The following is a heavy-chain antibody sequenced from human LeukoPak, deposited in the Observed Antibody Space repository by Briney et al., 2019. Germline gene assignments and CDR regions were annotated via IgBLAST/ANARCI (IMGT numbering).Heavy chain of an antibody. CDR1: GYSISSDYY. CDR2: IHHSGRT. D-gene: IGHD3-9*01. CDR3: ARSKDILTGYCFDY. V-gene: IGHV4-38-2*02. J-gene: IGHJ4*02. Sequence: PSETLSLTCTVSGYSISSDYYWGWIRQPPGKGLEWIGSIHHSGRTYYNPSLKSRVTISVDTSKNQFSLKLSSVTAADTAVYYCARSKDILTGYCFDYWGQGTLVTVSS.